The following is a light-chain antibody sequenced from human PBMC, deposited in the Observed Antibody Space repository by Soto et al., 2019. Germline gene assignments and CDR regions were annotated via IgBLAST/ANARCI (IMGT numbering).Light chain of an antibody. V-gene: IGKV3-11*01. CDR3: HQRSNSPPWT. Sequence: EIVLTQSPATLSLSPGKRPTLSCRASQSVSSCLAWYQQKPGQAPRLLIYDASNRATGIPARFSGSGSGTDFTLTISSLEPEDFAVYYCHQRSNSPPWTFGQGTKVEIK. CDR2: DAS. CDR1: QSVSSC. J-gene: IGKJ1*01.